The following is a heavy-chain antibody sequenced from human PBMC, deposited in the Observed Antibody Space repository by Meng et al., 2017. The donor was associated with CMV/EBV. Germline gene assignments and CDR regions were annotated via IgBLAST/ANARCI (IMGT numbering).Heavy chain of an antibody. D-gene: IGHD2-15*01. Sequence: QVTRLGSGRVLGNPSEALSTTCPLSGGSISGYYVSWIRQPAGKGLEWIGRIYTSGSTTYNPSLKSRVTMSVDTSKNQFSLKLSSVTAADTAVYYCARSMVVAGDWFDPWGQGTLVTVSS. V-gene: IGHV4-4*07. CDR1: GGSISGYY. CDR3: ARSMVVAGDWFDP. J-gene: IGHJ5*02. CDR2: IYTSGST.